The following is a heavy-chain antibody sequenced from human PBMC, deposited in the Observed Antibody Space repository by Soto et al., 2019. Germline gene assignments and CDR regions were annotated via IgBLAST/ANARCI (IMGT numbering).Heavy chain of an antibody. CDR1: GDSINPYY. V-gene: IGHV4-59*01. D-gene: IGHD3-22*01. CDR3: ARDNGRENYYDSSGYWYYFDY. Sequence: PSETLSLTCTVSGDSINPYYWSWIWRPPGKGLESIAYIYHTGSTSYDPSLKSRVTISVDTSKNQFSLKLSSVTAADTAVYYCARDNGRENYYDSSGYWYYFDYWGQGTLVTVSS. J-gene: IGHJ4*02. CDR2: IYHTGST.